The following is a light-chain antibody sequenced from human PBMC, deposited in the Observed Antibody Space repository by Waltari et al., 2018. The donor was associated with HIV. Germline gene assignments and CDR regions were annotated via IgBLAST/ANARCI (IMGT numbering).Light chain of an antibody. CDR3: HQYYTTPHVT. CDR2: WAC. J-gene: IGKJ1*01. V-gene: IGKV4-1*01. CDR1: QSVLYSSNNKNY. Sequence: DIVMTQSPDSLVVSLGERATIKCKSSQSVLYSSNNKNYLAWYQQKPGQPPKLLIYWACTRESVVPDRFSVSGSVTDFTLPVSGLQAEDVAVYYCHQYYTTPHVTFGRGAKVEIK.